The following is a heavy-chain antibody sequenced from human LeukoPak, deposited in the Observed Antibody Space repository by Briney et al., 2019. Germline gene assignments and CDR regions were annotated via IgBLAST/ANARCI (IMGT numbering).Heavy chain of an antibody. CDR2: ITTSGTST. V-gene: IGHV3-48*03. CDR1: GFTFSSYE. CDR3: VVHSATSCY. J-gene: IGHJ4*02. Sequence: GGSLRLSCATSGFTFSSYEMNWVRQAPGKGLEWISYITTSGTSTYYADSVKGRFTISRDNGKTALSLQMDSLRAEDTAVYYCVVHSATSCYWGQGTLVTVSS. D-gene: IGHD1-26*01.